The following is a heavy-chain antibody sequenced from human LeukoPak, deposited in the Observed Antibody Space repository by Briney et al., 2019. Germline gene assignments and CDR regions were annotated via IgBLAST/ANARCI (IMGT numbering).Heavy chain of an antibody. V-gene: IGHV3-53*01. CDR2: IYSGGST. Sequence: PGGSLRLSCAASGFTVSSNYMSWVRQAPGKGLEWVSVIYSGGSTYYADSVKGRFTISRDNSKNTLYLQMNSLRAEDTAVYYCAKVYDFWSGSNTYYFDYWGQGTLVTVSS. J-gene: IGHJ4*02. D-gene: IGHD3-3*01. CDR3: AKVYDFWSGSNTYYFDY. CDR1: GFTVSSNY.